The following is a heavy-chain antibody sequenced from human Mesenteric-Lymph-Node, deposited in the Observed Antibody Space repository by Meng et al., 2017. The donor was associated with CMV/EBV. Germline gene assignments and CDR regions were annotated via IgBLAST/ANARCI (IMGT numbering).Heavy chain of an antibody. CDR1: GFTFGSYW. Sequence: GGSLRLSCVASGFTFGSYWMSWVRQAPGKGLEWVAHMNQDGSHMYYVDSVRGRFSISRDNAKNSLYLQMNSLRAEDTAVYYCARHPDYRLDYWGQGTLVTVSS. V-gene: IGHV3-7*01. CDR2: MNQDGSHM. J-gene: IGHJ4*02. CDR3: ARHPDYRLDY. D-gene: IGHD4-11*01.